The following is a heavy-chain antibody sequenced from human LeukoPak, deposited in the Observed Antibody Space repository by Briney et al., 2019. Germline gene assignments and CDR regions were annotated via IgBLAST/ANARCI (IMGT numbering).Heavy chain of an antibody. D-gene: IGHD6-19*01. CDR1: GYTLTELS. V-gene: IGHV1-24*01. CDR3: ATVTLYSSGSPLF. Sequence: ASVKVSRAVSGYTLTELSMHCVRDPPGKGLVWMGGFYAEDGETIYAQKFQGRDTMTEDTSTHTPYLALSSLRSEDTAVYYCATVTLYSSGSPLFWGPGTLVTVSS. J-gene: IGHJ4*02. CDR2: FYAEDGET.